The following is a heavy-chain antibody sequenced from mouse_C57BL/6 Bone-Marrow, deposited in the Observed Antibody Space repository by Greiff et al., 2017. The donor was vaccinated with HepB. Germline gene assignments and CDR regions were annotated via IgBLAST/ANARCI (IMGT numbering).Heavy chain of an antibody. D-gene: IGHD1-1*01. CDR3: ARGGTVVRGNYFDY. V-gene: IGHV1-26*01. J-gene: IGHJ2*01. CDR1: GYTFTDYY. Sequence: EVKLQQSGPELVKPGASVKISCKASGYTFTDYYMNWVKQSHGKSLEWIGDINPNNGGTSYNQKFKGKATLTVDKSSSTAYMELRSLTSEDSAVYYCARGGTVVRGNYFDYWGQGTTLTVSS. CDR2: INPNNGGT.